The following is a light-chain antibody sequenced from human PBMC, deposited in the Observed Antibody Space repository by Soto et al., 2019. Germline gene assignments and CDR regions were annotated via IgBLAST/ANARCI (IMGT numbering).Light chain of an antibody. J-gene: IGLJ1*01. V-gene: IGLV1-40*01. CDR1: SSNIGAGYD. CDR3: QSYDSSLGGYV. CDR2: TND. Sequence: QLVLTQPSSVSGAPGQRVTISCTGTSSNIGAGYDVHWYQHLPGTAPKLLIYTNDNRPSGVPDRFSASNSGTSASLAIAGLQAEDEAEYYCQSYDSSLGGYVFGTGTKVTVL.